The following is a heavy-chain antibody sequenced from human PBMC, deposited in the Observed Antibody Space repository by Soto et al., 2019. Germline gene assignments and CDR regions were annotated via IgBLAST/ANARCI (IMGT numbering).Heavy chain of an antibody. CDR3: ARDKGGKMQLPGYYYGIDV. D-gene: IGHD6-6*01. CDR1: GDSVSSNSAA. CDR2: TYYRSKWYN. Sequence: SQTLSLTCAISGDSVSSNSAAWNWIRQSPSRGLEWLGRTYYRSKWYNDYAVSVKSRITINPDTSKNQFSLQLNSVTPEDTAVYYWARDKGGKMQLPGYYYGIDVWGQGTTVTVYS. V-gene: IGHV6-1*01. J-gene: IGHJ6*02.